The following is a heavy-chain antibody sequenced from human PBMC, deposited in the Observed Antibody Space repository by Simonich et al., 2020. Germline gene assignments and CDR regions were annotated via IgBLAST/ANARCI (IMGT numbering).Heavy chain of an antibody. D-gene: IGHD7-27*01. J-gene: IGHJ4*02. CDR2: INPSGGST. CDR3: ARWELGLVPF. CDR1: GYTFTSYY. V-gene: IGHV1-46*01. Sequence: QVQLVQSGAEVKKPGASVKFSCKASGYTFTSYYMHWVRQAPVQGLEWMGIINPSGGSTSYAQKFQGRVTMTRDTSTSTVYMELSSLRSEDTAVYYCARWELGLVPFWGQGTLVTVSS.